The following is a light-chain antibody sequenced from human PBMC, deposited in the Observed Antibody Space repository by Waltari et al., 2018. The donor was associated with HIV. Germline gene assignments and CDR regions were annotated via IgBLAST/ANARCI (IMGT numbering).Light chain of an antibody. Sequence: QLVLTQSPSASSSLGASVKLTCTLSSGHSSYAIAWHQQQPEKCPRYLMKFNSDGSHSKGDGFPVRFSGASSGAERCLTSSSRQSGDGADYCCQTWRPLTFVCGGGTKLTVL. CDR1: SGHSSYA. V-gene: IGLV4-69*01. CDR2: FNSDGSH. J-gene: IGLJ3*02. CDR3: QTWRPLTFV.